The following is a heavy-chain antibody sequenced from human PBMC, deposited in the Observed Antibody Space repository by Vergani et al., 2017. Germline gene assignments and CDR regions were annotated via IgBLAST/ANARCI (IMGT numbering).Heavy chain of an antibody. J-gene: IGHJ6*03. CDR3: ARGRRTLVRWYYYYMDV. V-gene: IGHV1-69*01. D-gene: IGHD6-6*01. Sequence: VQLVQSGAEVKKPGSSVKVSCKASGGPFSSYAISWVRQAPGQGLEWMGGIIPIFGTANYAQKFQGRVTITADESTSTAYMELSSLRSEDTAVYYCARGRRTLVRWYYYYMDVWGKGTTVTVSS. CDR1: GGPFSSYA. CDR2: IIPIFGTA.